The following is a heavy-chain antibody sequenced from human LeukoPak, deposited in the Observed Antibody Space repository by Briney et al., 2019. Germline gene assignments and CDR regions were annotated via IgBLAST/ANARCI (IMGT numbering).Heavy chain of an antibody. D-gene: IGHD4-17*01. CDR3: AKGSYGDYDY. Sequence: GGSLRPSCAASGFTFGSYGMHWVRQAPGKGLEWVSSISSSSSYIYYADSVKGRFTISRDNSKNTLYLQMNSLRAEDTAVYYCAKGSYGDYDYWGQGTLVTVSS. CDR2: ISSSSSYI. CDR1: GFTFGSYG. V-gene: IGHV3-21*04. J-gene: IGHJ4*01.